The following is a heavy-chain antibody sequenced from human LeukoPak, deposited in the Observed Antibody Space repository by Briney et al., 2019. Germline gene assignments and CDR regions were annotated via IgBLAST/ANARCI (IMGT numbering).Heavy chain of an antibody. V-gene: IGHV4-34*01. CDR3: ARGFVRYFDWLPLGYFDY. CDR2: INHSGST. D-gene: IGHD3-9*01. J-gene: IGHJ4*02. CDR1: GGSITSYY. Sequence: SETLSLTCTVSGGSITSYYWSWIRQPPGKGLEWIGEINHSGSTNYNPSLKSRVTISVDTSKNQFSLKLSSVTAADTAVYYCARGFVRYFDWLPLGYFDYWGQGTLVTVSS.